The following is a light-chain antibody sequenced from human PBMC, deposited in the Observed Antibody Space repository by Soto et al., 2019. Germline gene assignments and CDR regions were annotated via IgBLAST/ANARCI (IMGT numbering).Light chain of an antibody. CDR2: DVI. CDR3: SSYTSSSTYV. J-gene: IGLJ1*01. CDR1: SSDVGGYNY. Sequence: QSALTQPASVSGSPGQSITISCTGTSSDVGGYNYVSWYQQHPGKAPKLMIYDVINRPSGVSNRFSGSNSVNTASLTISGLQAEDEADYYCSSYTSSSTYVFGTGTKLTVL. V-gene: IGLV2-14*01.